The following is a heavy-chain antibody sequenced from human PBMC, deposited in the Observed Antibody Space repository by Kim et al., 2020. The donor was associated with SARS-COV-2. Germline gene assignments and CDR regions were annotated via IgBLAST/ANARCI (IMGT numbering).Heavy chain of an antibody. D-gene: IGHD3-22*01. Sequence: YADSVKGRFTVTRDNAKNTLYRQMDSLRADDTALYYCAKDHESSGWPTFDYWGQGILVTVSS. CDR3: AKDHESSGWPTFDY. V-gene: IGHV3-23*01. J-gene: IGHJ4*02.